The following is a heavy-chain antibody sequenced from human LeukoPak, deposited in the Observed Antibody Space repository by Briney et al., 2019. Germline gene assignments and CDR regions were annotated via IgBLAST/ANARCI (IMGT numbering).Heavy chain of an antibody. CDR2: INHSGST. Sequence: SETLSLTCAVYGGSFSGYYWSWIRQPPGKGLEWIGEINHSGSTNYNPSLKSRVTISVDTSKNQFSLKLSSVTAADTAVYYCARGGVGYYDYVWGSYRQYYFDYWGQGTLVTVFS. CDR1: GGSFSGYY. V-gene: IGHV4-34*01. CDR3: ARGGVGYYDYVWGSYRQYYFDY. J-gene: IGHJ4*02. D-gene: IGHD3-16*02.